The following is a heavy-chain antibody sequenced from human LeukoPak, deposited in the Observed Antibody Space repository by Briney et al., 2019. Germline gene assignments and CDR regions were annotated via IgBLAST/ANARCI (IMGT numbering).Heavy chain of an antibody. J-gene: IGHJ6*03. V-gene: IGHV1-8*01. CDR2: MNPNSGNT. Sequence: ASVKVSCKASGYTFTSYDINWVRQATGQGLEWMGWMNPNSGNTGYAQKFQGRVTMTRNTSISTAYMELSSLRSNDTAVYYCARGMYYYDSSGYYWGRYYYYYYMDVWGKGTTVTISS. D-gene: IGHD3-22*01. CDR1: GYTFTSYD. CDR3: ARGMYYYDSSGYYWGRYYYYYYMDV.